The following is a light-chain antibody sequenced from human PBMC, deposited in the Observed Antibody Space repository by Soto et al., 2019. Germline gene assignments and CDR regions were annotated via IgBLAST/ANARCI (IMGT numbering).Light chain of an antibody. CDR3: LQDYNYPYT. CDR1: QGIRND. J-gene: IGKJ5*01. Sequence: AIQMTQSPSSLSASVGDRVTITCRASQGIRNDLGWYQQTKGKAPKILIYAASSLQSGVPSRFRGSGSGTDFTLTISRLQPEDFETYYCLQDYNYPYTFGQGTRLEIK. V-gene: IGKV1-6*01. CDR2: AAS.